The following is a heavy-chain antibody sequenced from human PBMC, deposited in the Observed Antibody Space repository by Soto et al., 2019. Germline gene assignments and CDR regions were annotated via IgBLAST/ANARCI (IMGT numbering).Heavy chain of an antibody. CDR3: ARVKSGSYDWFDP. V-gene: IGHV3-74*01. J-gene: IGHJ5*02. Sequence: EVQLVESGGGLVQPGGSLRLSCAASGFTFSNYWMHWVRQAPGKGLMWVSRINTDGSRTTYADSAQGRFAISRDNAKNTLYLQMNSLRAEDTAVYYCARVKSGSYDWFDPWGQGTLVTVSS. CDR1: GFTFSNYW. CDR2: INTDGSRT. D-gene: IGHD3-10*01.